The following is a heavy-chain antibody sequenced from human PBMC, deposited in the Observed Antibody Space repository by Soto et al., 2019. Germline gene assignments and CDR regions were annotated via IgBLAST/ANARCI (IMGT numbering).Heavy chain of an antibody. Sequence: SSVKVSCKASVGTFSRYVLHCVRQAPGQGLEWMGGIIPIFGTANYAQKFQGRVTITADESTSTAYMELSSLRSEDTDVYYCATHRPYFYYDSSGPQDGLDIWGQGTVVTVSS. J-gene: IGHJ3*02. D-gene: IGHD3-22*01. CDR1: VGTFSRYV. CDR3: ATHRPYFYYDSSGPQDGLDI. CDR2: IIPIFGTA. V-gene: IGHV1-69*13.